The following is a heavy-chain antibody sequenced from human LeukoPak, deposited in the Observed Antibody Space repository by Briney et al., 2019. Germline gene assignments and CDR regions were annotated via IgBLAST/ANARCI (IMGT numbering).Heavy chain of an antibody. D-gene: IGHD3-22*01. CDR2: ISSSGSTI. V-gene: IGHV3-48*03. Sequence: GGSLRLSCAASGFTFSSYEMNWVRQAPGKGLEWVSYISSSGSTIYCADSVKGRFTISRDNAKNSLYLQMNSLRAEDTAVYYCAKDRGYDSTGAIYDYWGQGTLVTVSS. CDR1: GFTFSSYE. J-gene: IGHJ4*02. CDR3: AKDRGYDSTGAIYDY.